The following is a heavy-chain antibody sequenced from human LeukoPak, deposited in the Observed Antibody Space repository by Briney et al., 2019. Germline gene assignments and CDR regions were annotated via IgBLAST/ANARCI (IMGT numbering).Heavy chain of an antibody. V-gene: IGHV3-21*01. Sequence: GGSLRLSCAASGFTFSSYSMSWVRQAPGKGLEWVSSISSSSSYIYYADSVKGRFTISRDNSKNTLYLQMNSLRAEDTAVYYCARDGEDYYDSSGYPDYWGQGTLVTVSS. CDR1: GFTFSSYS. J-gene: IGHJ4*02. D-gene: IGHD3-22*01. CDR3: ARDGEDYYDSSGYPDY. CDR2: ISSSSSYI.